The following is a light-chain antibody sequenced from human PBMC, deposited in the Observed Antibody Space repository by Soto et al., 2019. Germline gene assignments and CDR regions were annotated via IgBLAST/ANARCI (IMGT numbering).Light chain of an antibody. J-gene: IGKJ3*01. Sequence: EIVLTQSPATLSLSPGERATLSCRASQSVSSYLAWYQQKPGQAPRRLIYDASNRATGIPARFSGSGSGTDFTLTISSLEPEDFAVYYCQQRSNWPPLTFGPGTKVDIK. CDR3: QQRSNWPPLT. CDR2: DAS. CDR1: QSVSSY. V-gene: IGKV3-11*01.